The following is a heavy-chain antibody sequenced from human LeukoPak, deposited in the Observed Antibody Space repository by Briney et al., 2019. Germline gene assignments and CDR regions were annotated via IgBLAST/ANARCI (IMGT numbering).Heavy chain of an antibody. J-gene: IGHJ4*02. V-gene: IGHV1-8*01. CDR2: INRNSGNT. D-gene: IGHD6-13*01. Sequence: ASVKVSCKASGNSFTSCDISWVRQAPGQGLEWMGWINRNSGNTGYAQKFQGRVSMTRNTSISTAYMELSSLRSEDTAVYYCARGIAAAGTPLEFYYWGQGTLVTASS. CDR1: GNSFTSCD. CDR3: ARGIAAAGTPLEFYY.